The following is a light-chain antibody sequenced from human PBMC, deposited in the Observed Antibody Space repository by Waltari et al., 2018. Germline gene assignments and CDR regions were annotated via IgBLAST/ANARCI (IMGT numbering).Light chain of an antibody. CDR2: ENP. J-gene: IGLJ2*01. Sequence: QSVLTQPPSVSAAPGQKVIISCSGTSSNLGNNYVSWYQQLPGTPPKLLIYENPSLPPGFLARFPGTKPAPPATLAIPELQPGNEPIYYCGAWDSSLGAFFGGGPNLTVV. CDR1: SSNLGNNY. CDR3: GAWDSSLGAF. V-gene: IGLV1-51*01.